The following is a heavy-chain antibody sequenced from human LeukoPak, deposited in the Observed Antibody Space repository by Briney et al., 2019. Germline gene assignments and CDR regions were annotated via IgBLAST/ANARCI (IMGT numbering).Heavy chain of an antibody. Sequence: SETLSLTCTVSGGSISSYYWSWIRQPPGKGLEWIGYIYYSGSTNYNPSLKSRVTISVDTSKNQFSLKLSSVTAADTAVYYCAGRGYSCGNDDYWGQGTLVTVSS. D-gene: IGHD5-18*01. V-gene: IGHV4-59*01. CDR2: IYYSGST. J-gene: IGHJ4*02. CDR1: GGSISSYY. CDR3: AGRGYSCGNDDY.